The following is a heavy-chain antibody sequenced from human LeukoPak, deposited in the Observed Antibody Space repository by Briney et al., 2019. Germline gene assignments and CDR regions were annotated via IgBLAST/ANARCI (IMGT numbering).Heavy chain of an antibody. D-gene: IGHD3-10*01. Sequence: GSLRLSCAASGFTFSSYGMHWVRQAPGKGLEWVAVISYDGSNKYYADSVRGRFTISRDNSKNTLYLQMNSLRAEDTAVYYCAKDNRYYGSGSYYNGWDDFDYWGQGTLVTVSS. V-gene: IGHV3-30*18. J-gene: IGHJ4*02. CDR3: AKDNRYYGSGSYYNGWDDFDY. CDR1: GFTFSSYG. CDR2: ISYDGSNK.